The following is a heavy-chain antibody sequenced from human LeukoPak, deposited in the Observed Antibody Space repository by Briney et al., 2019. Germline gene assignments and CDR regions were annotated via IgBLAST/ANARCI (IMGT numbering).Heavy chain of an antibody. Sequence: GASVKVSCKASGGTFSSYAISWVRQAPGQGLEWMGGIIPIFGTANYAQKFQGRVTITADKSTSTAYMELSSLRSEDTAVYYCASSDHESSSGYDLFDYWGQGTLVTVSS. CDR2: IIPIFGTA. CDR3: ASSDHESSSGYDLFDY. CDR1: GGTFSSYA. J-gene: IGHJ4*02. D-gene: IGHD5-12*01. V-gene: IGHV1-69*06.